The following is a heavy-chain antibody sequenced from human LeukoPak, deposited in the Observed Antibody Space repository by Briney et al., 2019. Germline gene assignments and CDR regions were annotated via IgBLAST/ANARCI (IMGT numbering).Heavy chain of an antibody. Sequence: PSETLSLTCTVSGGSISSSSYYWGWIRQPPGKGLEWIGSIYYSGSTYYNPSLKSRVTISVDTSKNQFSLKLSSVTAADTAVYYCARQGRIAARSVFDYWGQGTLVTVSS. D-gene: IGHD6-6*01. CDR3: ARQGRIAARSVFDY. V-gene: IGHV4-39*01. CDR2: IYYSGST. CDR1: GGSISSSSYY. J-gene: IGHJ4*02.